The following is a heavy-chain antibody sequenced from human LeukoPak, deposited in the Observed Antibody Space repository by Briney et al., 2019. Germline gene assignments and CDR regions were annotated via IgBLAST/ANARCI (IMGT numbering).Heavy chain of an antibody. D-gene: IGHD2-15*01. V-gene: IGHV1-8*01. Sequence: ASVKVSCKASGYTFTSCDINWVRQATGQGLEWMGWMNPNSGNTGYAQKFQGRVTMTRNTSISTAYMELSSLRSEDTAVYYCARGVYCSGGSCYPSVDYWGQGTLVTVSS. CDR2: MNPNSGNT. J-gene: IGHJ4*02. CDR3: ARGVYCSGGSCYPSVDY. CDR1: GYTFTSCD.